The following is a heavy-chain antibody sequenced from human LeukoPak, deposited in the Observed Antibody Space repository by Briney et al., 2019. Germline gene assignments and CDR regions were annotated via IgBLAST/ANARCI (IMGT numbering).Heavy chain of an antibody. D-gene: IGHD2-2*02. Sequence: ASVKVSCKASGGTFSSYTISWVRQAPGQGLEWMGRIIPILGIANYAQEFQGRVTITADKSTSTAYMELSSLRSEDTAVYYCARDRCSSTSCYRWGVFDYWGQGTLVTVSS. CDR3: ARDRCSSTSCYRWGVFDY. V-gene: IGHV1-69*04. J-gene: IGHJ4*02. CDR2: IIPILGIA. CDR1: GGTFSSYT.